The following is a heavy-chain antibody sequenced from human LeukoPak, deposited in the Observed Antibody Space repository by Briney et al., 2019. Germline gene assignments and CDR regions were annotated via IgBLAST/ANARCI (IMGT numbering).Heavy chain of an antibody. CDR1: GFTFSSYA. V-gene: IGHV3-23*01. CDR3: AKAGGYYDYVWGSYRQPKYYFDY. J-gene: IGHJ4*02. Sequence: PVGSLRLSCAASGFTFSSYAMSWVRQAPGKGLEWVSAISGSGGSTYYADSVKGRFTISRDNSKNTLYLQMNSLRAEDTAVYYCAKAGGYYDYVWGSYRQPKYYFDYWGQGTLVTVSS. D-gene: IGHD3-16*02. CDR2: ISGSGGST.